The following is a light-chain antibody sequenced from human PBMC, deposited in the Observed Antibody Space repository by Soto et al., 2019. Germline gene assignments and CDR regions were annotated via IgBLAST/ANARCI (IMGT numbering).Light chain of an antibody. Sequence: DIQMTQSPSTLSASVGDRVTITCRASQSLSDSLAWYQQKPGKAPKLLIYEASSLKSGVPSRFSGSRSGTEDTLTISSLQPDDFATYYCQQYNGYWTFGQGTKVEIK. J-gene: IGKJ1*01. CDR3: QQYNGYWT. V-gene: IGKV1-5*03. CDR2: EAS. CDR1: QSLSDS.